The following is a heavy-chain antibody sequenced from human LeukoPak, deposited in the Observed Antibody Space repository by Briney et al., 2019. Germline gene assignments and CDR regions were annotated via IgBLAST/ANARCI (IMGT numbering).Heavy chain of an antibody. CDR2: IYTSGST. Sequence: SQTLSLTCTVSGGSISSGSYYWSWIRQPAGKGLEWIGRIYTSGSTNYNPSLKSRVTISVDTSKNQFSLKLSSVTAADTAVYYCARVGSNWPGGLWSPSVALYYMDVWGKGTTVTVSS. CDR3: ARVGSNWPGGLWSPSVALYYMDV. J-gene: IGHJ6*03. D-gene: IGHD4-23*01. CDR1: GGSISSGSYY. V-gene: IGHV4-61*02.